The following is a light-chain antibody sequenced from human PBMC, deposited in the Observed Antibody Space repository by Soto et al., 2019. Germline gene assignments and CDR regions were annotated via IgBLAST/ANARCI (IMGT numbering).Light chain of an antibody. Sequence: EIVLTQSPGTLSLSPGERATLSCRASQSVSSSYLAWYQQKPGQAPRLLIYGASSRATGIPDRFSGSGSGTDFTLTISRPEPEDFAVYYCQQYGSSITWTFGQGTKVEIK. CDR1: QSVSSSY. CDR3: QQYGSSITWT. CDR2: GAS. V-gene: IGKV3-20*01. J-gene: IGKJ1*01.